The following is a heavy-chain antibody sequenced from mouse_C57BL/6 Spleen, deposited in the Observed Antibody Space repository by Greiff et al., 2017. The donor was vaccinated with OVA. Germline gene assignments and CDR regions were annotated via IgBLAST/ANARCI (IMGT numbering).Heavy chain of an antibody. D-gene: IGHD2-3*01. CDR1: GYSFTSYY. CDR3: ARSDDDYFAY. V-gene: IGHV1-66*01. Sequence: QVQLQQSGPELVKPGASVKISCKASGYSFTSYYIHWVKQRPGQGLEWIGWIYPGSGNTKYNEKFKGKATLTADTSSSTAYMQLSSLTSEDSAVYYCARSDDDYFAYWGQGTLVTVSA. CDR2: IYPGSGNT. J-gene: IGHJ3*01.